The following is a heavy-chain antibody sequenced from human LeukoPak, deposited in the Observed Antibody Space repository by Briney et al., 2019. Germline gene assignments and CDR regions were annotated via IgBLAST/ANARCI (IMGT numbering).Heavy chain of an antibody. Sequence: GSLRLSCAASGFTFSSYEMNWVRQAPGKGLEWIGYIYYRGSTDYNPSLKSRVTMSVDTSKNQFSLKLRSVTAADTAVYYCARDSHFCSGISCDLGWFDPWGQGTLVTVSS. CDR1: GFTFSSYE. D-gene: IGHD2-2*01. CDR3: ARDSHFCSGISCDLGWFDP. V-gene: IGHV4-59*01. J-gene: IGHJ5*02. CDR2: IYYRGST.